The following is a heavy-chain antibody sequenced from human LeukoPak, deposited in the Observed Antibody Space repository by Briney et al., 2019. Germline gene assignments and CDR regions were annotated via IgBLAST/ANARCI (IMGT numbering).Heavy chain of an antibody. CDR1: GGSLSSYY. D-gene: IGHD2-2*01. V-gene: IGHV4-59*01. Sequence: SGTLSLTCTVSGGSLSSYYWSWIRQTPGKGLEWIGHIYYSGSTNYNPSLESRVIISVDTSKNQFSLNLSSVTAADTAVYYCARGTTSRRANFDYWGQGTLVTVSS. J-gene: IGHJ4*02. CDR2: IYYSGST. CDR3: ARGTTSRRANFDY.